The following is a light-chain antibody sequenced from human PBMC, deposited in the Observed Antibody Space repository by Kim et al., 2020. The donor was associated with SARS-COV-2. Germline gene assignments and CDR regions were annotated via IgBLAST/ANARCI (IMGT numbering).Light chain of an antibody. CDR3: ATWDVTLNGWV. J-gene: IGLJ3*02. CDR1: SCNVGRHF. Sequence: GQRVTSSCSGSSCNVGRHFVNWYQQLPGTAPKVFSYNDNQRPAGVPYRFSGSRSGTSASLAISGLQSEDEADYYCATWDVTLNGWVFGGGTQLTVL. CDR2: NDN. V-gene: IGLV1-44*01.